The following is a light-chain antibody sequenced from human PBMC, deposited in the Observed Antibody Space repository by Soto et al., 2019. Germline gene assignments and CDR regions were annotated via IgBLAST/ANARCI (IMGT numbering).Light chain of an antibody. V-gene: IGKV3-20*01. CDR2: GAS. CDR3: QQYVTTPIT. Sequence: EIVVTKSPGTLSLSPGERATLSCRASQSVSNNYLAWYQQKPGQAPRLLIYGASSRATGIPDRISGSGSGTDFTLTITRVEPEDFAVYYCQQYVTTPITFGQGTRLEIK. CDR1: QSVSNNY. J-gene: IGKJ5*01.